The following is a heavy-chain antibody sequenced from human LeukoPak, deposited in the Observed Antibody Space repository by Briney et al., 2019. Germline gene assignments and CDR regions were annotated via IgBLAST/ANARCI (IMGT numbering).Heavy chain of an antibody. V-gene: IGHV4-34*01. CDR2: INHSGST. Sequence: SETLSLTCAVYGGSFSGYYWSWIRQPPGKGLEWIWEINHSGSTNYNPSLRSRVTISVDTSKNQFSLKVRYMTAADTAVCYCARVPGVYYDSLTGYGSGWFDPWSQGTLVTVSS. CDR1: GGSFSGYY. J-gene: IGHJ5*02. D-gene: IGHD3-9*01. CDR3: ARVPGVYYDSLTGYGSGWFDP.